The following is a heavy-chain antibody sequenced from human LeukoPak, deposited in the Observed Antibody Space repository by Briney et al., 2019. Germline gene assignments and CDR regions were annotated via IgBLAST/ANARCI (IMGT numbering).Heavy chain of an antibody. CDR2: AFYSGST. V-gene: IGHV4-59*08. J-gene: IGHJ4*02. D-gene: IGHD3-10*01. CDR3: ARHDGSSLPFDY. Sequence: SETLSLTCTVSGGSISSYYWSWIRQPPGKGLEWIGYAFYSGSTNYNPSLKSRVTISVDTSKNQFSLKLSSVTAADTAVYYCARHDGSSLPFDYWGQGTLVTVSS. CDR1: GGSISSYY.